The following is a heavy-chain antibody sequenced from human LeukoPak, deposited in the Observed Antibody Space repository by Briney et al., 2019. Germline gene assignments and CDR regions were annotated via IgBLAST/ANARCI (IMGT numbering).Heavy chain of an antibody. CDR1: GYTFTGYY. CDR3: ARKSVGATDDAFDV. Sequence: ASVKVSCKASGYTFTGYYMHWVRQAPGQGLEWMGWINPNSGGTNYAQKFQGRVTMTRDTSISTAYMELSRLRSDDTAVYYCARKSVGATDDAFDVWGQGTMVTVSS. CDR2: INPNSGGT. V-gene: IGHV1-2*02. J-gene: IGHJ3*01. D-gene: IGHD1-26*01.